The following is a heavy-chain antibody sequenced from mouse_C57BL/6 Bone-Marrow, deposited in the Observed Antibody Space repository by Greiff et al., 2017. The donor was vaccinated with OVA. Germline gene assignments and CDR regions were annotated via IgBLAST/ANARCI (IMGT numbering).Heavy chain of an antibody. CDR2: ITHSGET. V-gene: IGHV12-3*01. J-gene: IGHJ3*01. Sequence: QVQLKESGPGLVKPSQSLFLTCSITGFPITSGYYWIWIRQSPGKPLEWMGYITHSGETFYNPSLQSPISITRETSKNQFFLQLNSVTTEDTAMYYCAGEGGGYDGFAYWGQGTLVTVSA. CDR1: GFPITSGYY. CDR3: AGEGGGYDGFAY. D-gene: IGHD2-2*01.